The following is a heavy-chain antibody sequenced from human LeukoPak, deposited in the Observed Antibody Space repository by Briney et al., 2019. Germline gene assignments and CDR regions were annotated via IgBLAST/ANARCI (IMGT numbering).Heavy chain of an antibody. CDR2: INPNSGGT. CDR3: ARVVVGATGRFDP. Sequence: ASVKVFCKASGYTFSGYYMHWVRQAPGQGLEWMGWINPNSGGTNYAQKFQGRVTMTRDTSISTAYMELSRLRSDDTAVYYCARVVVGATGRFDPWGHGTLVTVSS. D-gene: IGHD2-15*01. J-gene: IGHJ5*02. V-gene: IGHV1-2*02. CDR1: GYTFSGYY.